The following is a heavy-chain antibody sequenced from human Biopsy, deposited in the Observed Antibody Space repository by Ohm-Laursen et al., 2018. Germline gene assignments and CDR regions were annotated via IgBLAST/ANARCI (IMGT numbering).Heavy chain of an antibody. Sequence: GASVKVSCKASGGTFGSYAISWVRQAPGQGLEWMGRIIPIIGTTNYAQKFQGRVTLTADKSTTTAYMELSSLRSDDTAVYYCARMVGSVQSSWYYYSMDVWGQGTTVTVSS. D-gene: IGHD2-15*01. J-gene: IGHJ6*02. V-gene: IGHV1-69*04. CDR3: ARMVGSVQSSWYYYSMDV. CDR2: IIPIIGTT. CDR1: GGTFGSYA.